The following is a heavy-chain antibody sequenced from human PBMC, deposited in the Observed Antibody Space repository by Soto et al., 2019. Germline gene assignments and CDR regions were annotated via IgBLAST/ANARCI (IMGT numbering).Heavy chain of an antibody. CDR3: ARDSDYCTGGSCYGNFDF. V-gene: IGHV4-31*03. J-gene: IGHJ4*02. CDR1: GGSISSGTYY. Sequence: QVQLQESGPGLVKPSQTLSLTCTVSGGSISSGTYYWTWVRQRPGEGLEWIGFISHSGRTYYNPYLKRRAAISVDTSENQFSLRLSSVTAADTAVYFCARDSDYCTGGSCYGNFDFWGQGTLVPVSS. CDR2: ISHSGRT. D-gene: IGHD2-15*01.